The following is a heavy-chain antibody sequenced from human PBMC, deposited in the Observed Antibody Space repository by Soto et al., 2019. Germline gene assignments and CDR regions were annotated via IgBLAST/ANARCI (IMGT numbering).Heavy chain of an antibody. CDR3: ARGGAITMVRGVIITPERYGMDV. D-gene: IGHD3-10*01. Sequence: ASVKVSCKASGGTFSSYTISWLRQAPGQGLEWMGRIIPILGIANYAQKFQGRVTITADKSTSTAYMELSSLRAEDTAVYYCARGGAITMVRGVIITPERYGMDVWGQGTTVTVSS. J-gene: IGHJ6*02. CDR2: IIPILGIA. CDR1: GGTFSSYT. V-gene: IGHV1-69*02.